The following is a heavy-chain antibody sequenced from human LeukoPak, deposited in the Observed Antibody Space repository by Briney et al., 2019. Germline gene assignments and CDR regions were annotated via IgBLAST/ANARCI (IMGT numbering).Heavy chain of an antibody. CDR3: AGDHPNYDY. CDR1: GFTFTTSSA. CDR2: IAVGGGHT. Sequence: GTSVKVSCKASGFTFTTSSAVQWVRQTRGQRLEWTGWIAVGGGHTKYAQEFQERLTITRDMSTSTAYMELSSLRSEDTAVYYCAGDHPNYDYWGQGTLVTVSS. V-gene: IGHV1-58*01. D-gene: IGHD5-24*01. J-gene: IGHJ4*02.